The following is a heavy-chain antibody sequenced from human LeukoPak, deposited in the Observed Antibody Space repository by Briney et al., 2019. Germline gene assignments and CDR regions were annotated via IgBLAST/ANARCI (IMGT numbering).Heavy chain of an antibody. Sequence: ASVNVTCKVSGYTLTELSMHWVRQAPGKELEWMGGFDPEDGETIYAQKFQGRVTMTEDTSTDTAYMELSSLRFEDTAVYYCATDLTTVTSFPAFDIWVQGTMVTVSS. CDR1: GYTLTELS. D-gene: IGHD4-17*01. CDR2: FDPEDGET. V-gene: IGHV1-24*01. CDR3: ATDLTTVTSFPAFDI. J-gene: IGHJ3*02.